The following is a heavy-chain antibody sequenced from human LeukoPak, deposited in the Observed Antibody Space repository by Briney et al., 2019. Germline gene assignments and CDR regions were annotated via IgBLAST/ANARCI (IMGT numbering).Heavy chain of an antibody. CDR1: GFTFSRTW. CDR3: GRALLWFGELGY. J-gene: IGHJ4*02. CDR2: INRDGRKK. D-gene: IGHD3-10*01. V-gene: IGHV3-7*01. Sequence: GGSLRLSCAASGFTFSRTWMSWVRQAPGKGLEWVANINRDGRKKYYVDSMKGRFTISRDNTRYSLYLQMNSLRAEDTAVYYCGRALLWFGELGYWGQGTLVTVSS.